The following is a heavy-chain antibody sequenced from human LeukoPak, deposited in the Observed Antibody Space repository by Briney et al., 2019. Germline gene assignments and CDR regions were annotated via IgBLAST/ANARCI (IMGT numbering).Heavy chain of an antibody. CDR1: GFTFSHHW. Sequence: GGSLRLSCAASGFTFSHHWMSWVRQAPGKGLEWMANISPGGSAKFYVDSVKGRFTISRDNAKSSLYLQLNSLRAEDTAVYYCARDYNWGWGPWGQGTLVTVS. D-gene: IGHD1-1*01. CDR2: ISPGGSAK. V-gene: IGHV3-7*01. CDR3: ARDYNWGWGP. J-gene: IGHJ5*02.